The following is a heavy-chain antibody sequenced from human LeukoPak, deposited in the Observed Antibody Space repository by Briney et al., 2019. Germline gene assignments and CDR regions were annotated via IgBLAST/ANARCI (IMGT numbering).Heavy chain of an antibody. V-gene: IGHV4-30-2*01. CDR1: GGSISTGGYS. J-gene: IGHJ4*02. D-gene: IGHD3-10*01. CDR2: VHHSGST. CDR3: ARQAYYGSGSLSSFDY. Sequence: SETLSLTCAVSGGSISTGGYSWSWIRQPPGKGLEWIGYVHHSGSTSYNPSLKTRVTMTVDRPKNQLSLKLSSVTAADTAVYYCARQAYYGSGSLSSFDYWGQGTLVTVCS.